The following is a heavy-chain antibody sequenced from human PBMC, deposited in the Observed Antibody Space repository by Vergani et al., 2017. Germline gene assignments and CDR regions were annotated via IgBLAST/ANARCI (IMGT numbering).Heavy chain of an antibody. J-gene: IGHJ4*02. CDR1: GGSISSGSYY. V-gene: IGHV4-61*02. CDR3: ARAAAALDY. CDR2: ISTSGST. D-gene: IGHD6-13*01. Sequence: QVQLQESGPGLVKPSQTLSLTCTVSGGSISSGSYYWSWIRQPVGKGLEWIGRISTSGSTNYNPSLKSRVTISLDTSKNQFSLKLNSLTAADTAVYYCARAAAALDYWGQGTLVTVSS.